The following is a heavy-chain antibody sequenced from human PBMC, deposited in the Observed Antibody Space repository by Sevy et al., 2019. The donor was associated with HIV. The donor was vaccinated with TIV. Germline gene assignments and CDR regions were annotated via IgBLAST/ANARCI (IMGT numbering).Heavy chain of an antibody. CDR3: ARDGRYCSSTSCDLVERYFDL. V-gene: IGHV3-48*03. CDR1: GFTFSSYE. D-gene: IGHD2-2*01. Sequence: GGSLRLSCAVSGFTFSSYEMNWVRQAPGKGLEWVSYISSSGSTIYYADSVKGRFTISRDNAKNSLYLQMNSLRAEDTAVYYCARDGRYCSSTSCDLVERYFDLWGRGTLVTVSS. J-gene: IGHJ2*01. CDR2: ISSSGSTI.